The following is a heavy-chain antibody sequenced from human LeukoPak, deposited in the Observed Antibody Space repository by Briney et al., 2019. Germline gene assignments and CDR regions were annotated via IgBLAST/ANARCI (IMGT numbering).Heavy chain of an antibody. CDR2: ISFDGSNK. CDR1: GFTFSSYG. J-gene: IGHJ2*01. Sequence: GRSLRLSRAASGFTFSSYGMHWVRQAPGKGLEWMAVISFDGSNKYYTDSVKGRFTISRDNSKNTLYLQMNSLRAEDTAVYYCAKDLGDDDHWYFDLWGRGTLVTVSS. CDR3: AKDLGDDDHWYFDL. D-gene: IGHD3-16*01. V-gene: IGHV3-30*18.